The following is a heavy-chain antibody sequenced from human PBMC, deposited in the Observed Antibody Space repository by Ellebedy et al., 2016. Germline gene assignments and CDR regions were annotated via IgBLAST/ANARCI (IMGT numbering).Heavy chain of an antibody. CDR2: IYYSGST. Sequence: LRLSCTVSGGSISSGDYYWSWIRQPPGKGLEWIGYIYYSGSTYYTPSLKSRVAMSVDTSKNQFSLKLSSVAAADTAVYYCARVVLKSVRYYFDYWGQGTLVTVSS. CDR3: ARVVLKSVRYYFDY. D-gene: IGHD5/OR15-5a*01. J-gene: IGHJ4*02. CDR1: GGSISSGDYY. V-gene: IGHV4-30-4*01.